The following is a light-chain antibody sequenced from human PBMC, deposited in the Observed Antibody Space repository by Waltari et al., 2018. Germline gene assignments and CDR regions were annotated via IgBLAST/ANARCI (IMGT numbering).Light chain of an antibody. CDR1: SSNIGNNY. J-gene: IGLJ3*02. Sequence: QSVLTQPPSMSGTPGQRVTISCSGSSSNIGNNYVCWYQQLPGTSPKCLIYNCDQRPTRVPDRVSGSTSVTSASLAIIGLRSEDDGDYYCAAWDDSVTGEVFGGGTRLTVL. CDR3: AAWDDSVTGEV. V-gene: IGLV1-47*01. CDR2: NCD.